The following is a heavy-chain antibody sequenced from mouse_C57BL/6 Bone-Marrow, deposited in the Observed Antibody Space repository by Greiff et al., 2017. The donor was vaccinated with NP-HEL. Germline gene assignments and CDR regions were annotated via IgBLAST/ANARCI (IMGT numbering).Heavy chain of an antibody. D-gene: IGHD1-1*01. CDR1: GYTFTSYW. V-gene: IGHV1-53*01. Sequence: VQLQQPGTELVKPGASVKLSCKASGYTFTSYWMHWVKQRPGPGLEWIGNINPSNGGTNYNETFKSNATLTVDKSSSTAYMQLSSLTSEDSAVYYCARGGSSYRYWYFDVWGTGTTVTVSS. J-gene: IGHJ1*03. CDR2: INPSNGGT. CDR3: ARGGSSYRYWYFDV.